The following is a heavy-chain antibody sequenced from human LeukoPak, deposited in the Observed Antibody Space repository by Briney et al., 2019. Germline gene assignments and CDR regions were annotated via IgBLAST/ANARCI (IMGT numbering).Heavy chain of an antibody. D-gene: IGHD2-2*02. Sequence: SVKVSCKASGGTFSSYAISWVRQAPGQGLEWMGGIIPIFGTANYAQKFQGRVTITADESTSTAYMELSSPRSEDTAVYYCARGSYCSSTSCYKDFDYWGQGTLVTVSS. CDR1: GGTFSSYA. CDR2: IIPIFGTA. V-gene: IGHV1-69*13. CDR3: ARGSYCSSTSCYKDFDY. J-gene: IGHJ4*02.